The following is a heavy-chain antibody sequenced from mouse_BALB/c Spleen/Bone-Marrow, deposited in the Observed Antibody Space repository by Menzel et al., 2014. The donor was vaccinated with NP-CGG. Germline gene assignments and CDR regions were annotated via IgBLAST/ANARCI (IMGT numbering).Heavy chain of an antibody. Sequence: QVQLQQSGAELVKPGASVKLSCKASGYTFTNYYMYWLKQRPGQGLEWIGEINPSNGNIHFNENFRNKATLTVDKSSSTAYMQLSSLTSEDSAVYYCTRWANWDVWYFDVWGAGTTVTVSS. V-gene: IGHV1S81*02. CDR3: TRWANWDVWYFDV. D-gene: IGHD4-1*01. CDR2: INPSNGNI. J-gene: IGHJ1*01. CDR1: GYTFTNYY.